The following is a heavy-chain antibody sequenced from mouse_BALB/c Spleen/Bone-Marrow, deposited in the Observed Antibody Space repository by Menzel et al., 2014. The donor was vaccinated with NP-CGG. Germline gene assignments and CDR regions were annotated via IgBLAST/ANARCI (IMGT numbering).Heavy chain of an antibody. CDR2: IDPYDSET. D-gene: IGHD2-4*01. CDR1: GYTFTSYW. J-gene: IGHJ3*01. V-gene: IGHV1-52*01. CDR3: ARGRDYDVFAY. Sequence: QVHVKQSGAELVRPGASVKLSCKASGYTFTSYWMNWVKQRPEQGLEWIGRIDPYDSETHYNQKFKDKAILTVDKSSSTAYMQLSSLTSEDSAVYYCARGRDYDVFAYWGQGTLVTVSA.